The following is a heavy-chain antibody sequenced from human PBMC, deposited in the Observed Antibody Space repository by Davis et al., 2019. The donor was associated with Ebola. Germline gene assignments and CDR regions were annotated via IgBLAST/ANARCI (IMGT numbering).Heavy chain of an antibody. CDR2: ILPIFDTA. V-gene: IGHV1-69*13. CDR3: AKDRYYTNSPLYFESET. Sequence: SVKVSCKASGGTFSSYAISWVRQAPGQGLEWVGGILPIFDTATYAHNFQDIVTITADESRITAYLELSSLRSEDTAVYYCAKDRYYTNSPLYFESETWGQGTLVTVSS. J-gene: IGHJ4*02. CDR1: GGTFSSYA. D-gene: IGHD3-3*01.